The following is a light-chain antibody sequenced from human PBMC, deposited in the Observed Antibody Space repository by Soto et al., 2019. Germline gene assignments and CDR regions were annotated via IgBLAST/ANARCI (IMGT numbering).Light chain of an antibody. CDR3: QQSYSTPIT. CDR2: AAS. CDR1: QSISFY. J-gene: IGKJ5*01. V-gene: IGKV1-39*01. Sequence: DIQMTQSPSSLSASVGDRVTITCRASQSISFYLNWYQQKPGNAPKXXIYAASNLQTGVPSRFSGSGSGTDFTLTISSLQPEDFATYSCQQSYSTPITFGQGTRLEIK.